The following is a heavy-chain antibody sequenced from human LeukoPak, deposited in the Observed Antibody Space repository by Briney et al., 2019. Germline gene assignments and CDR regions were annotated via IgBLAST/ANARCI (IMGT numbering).Heavy chain of an antibody. CDR3: ARSGFGSGISFDL. D-gene: IGHD3-10*01. CDR1: GYTFTSYD. Sequence: ASVKVSCKASGYTFTSYDINWVRQAPGQGLEWMGWMNPNSGDTGYPQKFQGRVTMTRDTSITTAYMELSSLRSEDTAVYYCARSGFGSGISFDLWGQGTLVTVSS. V-gene: IGHV1-8*01. CDR2: MNPNSGDT. J-gene: IGHJ5*02.